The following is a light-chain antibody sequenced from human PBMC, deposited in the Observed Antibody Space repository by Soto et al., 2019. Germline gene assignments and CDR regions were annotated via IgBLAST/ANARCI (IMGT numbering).Light chain of an antibody. Sequence: EIVMTQSPATLSVSTGETASLSCRASQSAGNFLAWYQQKPGQAPRLLIYYISTRATGIPARFSGSGSGTEFTLTINSLHSEDSAVYYCQQHNQWPITFGQGTRLEIK. CDR1: QSAGNF. CDR3: QQHNQWPIT. J-gene: IGKJ5*01. V-gene: IGKV3D-15*01. CDR2: YIS.